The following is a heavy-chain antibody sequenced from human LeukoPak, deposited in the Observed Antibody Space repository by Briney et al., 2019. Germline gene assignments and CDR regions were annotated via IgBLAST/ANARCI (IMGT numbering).Heavy chain of an antibody. D-gene: IGHD4-17*01. CDR1: GYTFTSYY. CDR2: INPSGGST. V-gene: IGHV1-46*01. Sequence: ASVKVFCKASGYTFTSYYMHWVRQAPGQGLEWMGIINPSGGSTSYAQKFQGRVTMTRDTSTSTVYMELSSLRSEDTAVYYCASLTHDYGDYYGMDVWGQGTTVTVSS. CDR3: ASLTHDYGDYYGMDV. J-gene: IGHJ6*02.